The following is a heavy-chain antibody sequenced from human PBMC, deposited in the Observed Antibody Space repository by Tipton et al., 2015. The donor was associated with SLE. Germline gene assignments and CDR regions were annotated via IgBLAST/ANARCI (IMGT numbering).Heavy chain of an antibody. D-gene: IGHD6-19*01. CDR2: IYYSGST. Sequence: TLSLTCTVSGGSISSYDWSWIRQPPGKGLEWIGYIYYSGSTNYNPSLKSRVTISVDTSKNQFSLKLSSVTAADTAVYYCARGGPSSGWSDAFDIWGQGTMVTVSS. J-gene: IGHJ3*02. V-gene: IGHV4-59*01. CDR3: ARGGPSSGWSDAFDI. CDR1: GGSISSYD.